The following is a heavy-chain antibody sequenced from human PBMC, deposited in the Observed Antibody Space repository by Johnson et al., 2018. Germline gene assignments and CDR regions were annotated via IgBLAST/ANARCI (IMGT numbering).Heavy chain of an antibody. CDR1: GFPCSSYS. V-gene: IGHV3-21*06. J-gene: IGHJ4*02. CDR2: ISSTSAHI. D-gene: IGHD3-16*01. CDR3: ASSTYKGLWNAYTKGGYYFDD. Sequence: EVQLLETGGGLVEPGGSLRLSCAASGFPCSSYSMNWVRQAPGKGLEWVSSISSTSAHIFYADAGKGRFTIPRDNAGSSLYLQMHSPGVEETALYYWASSTYKGLWNAYTKGGYYFDDGGQGALVTVSS.